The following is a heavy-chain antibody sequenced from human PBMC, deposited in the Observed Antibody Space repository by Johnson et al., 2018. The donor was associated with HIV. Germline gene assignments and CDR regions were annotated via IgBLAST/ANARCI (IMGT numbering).Heavy chain of an antibody. Sequence: ESGGGLVQPGGSLRLSCAASGFTFSGSAMHWVRQASGKGLEWVGRIRSKANSYATAYAASVKGRFTISRDDSKNTAYLQMNSLRAEDTAVYYCAERSPILRAFDIWGQGTMVTVSS. CDR3: AERSPILRAFDI. J-gene: IGHJ3*02. V-gene: IGHV3-73*01. CDR2: IRSKANSYAT. CDR1: GFTFSGSA.